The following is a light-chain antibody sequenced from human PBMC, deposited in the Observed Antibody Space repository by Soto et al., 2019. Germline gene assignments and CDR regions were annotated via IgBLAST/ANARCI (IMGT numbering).Light chain of an antibody. CDR3: QQYRSLIT. CDR2: DAS. CDR1: QSVSSN. Sequence: EIVMTQSPATLSVSPGERATLSCRASQSVSSNLAWYQHKPGQAPRLLIYDASSRATGIPDRFSGSGSGTDFTLTINRLEHEDSAVYYCQQYRSLITFGQGTRLEIK. J-gene: IGKJ5*01. V-gene: IGKV3D-15*01.